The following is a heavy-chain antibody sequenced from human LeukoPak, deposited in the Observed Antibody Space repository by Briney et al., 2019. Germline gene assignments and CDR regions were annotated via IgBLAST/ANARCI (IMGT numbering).Heavy chain of an antibody. Sequence: GGSLRLSCAASGFTFSSYGMHWVRQAPGKGLEWVAVIWYDGSNKYYADSVKGRFTISRDNSKNTLYLQMNSLRAEDTAVYYCAKDNRLNDAFDIWGQGTMVTVSS. CDR3: AKDNRLNDAFDI. D-gene: IGHD1-14*01. CDR2: IWYDGSNK. V-gene: IGHV3-33*06. CDR1: GFTFSSYG. J-gene: IGHJ3*02.